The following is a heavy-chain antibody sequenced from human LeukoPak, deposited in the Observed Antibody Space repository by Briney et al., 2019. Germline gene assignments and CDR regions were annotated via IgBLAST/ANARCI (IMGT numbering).Heavy chain of an antibody. CDR2: VYYSGST. Sequence: PETPSLTCTVAGGSISSSSYYWGWIRQPPGKGLEWIGRVYYSGSTYYNPSLKSRGTISVDTSKNQFSLKLSSVTAADTAIYYCARGIAVAGTGKYWGQGTPVTVSS. CDR3: ARGIAVAGTGKY. V-gene: IGHV4-39*01. CDR1: GGSISSSSYY. D-gene: IGHD6-19*01. J-gene: IGHJ4*02.